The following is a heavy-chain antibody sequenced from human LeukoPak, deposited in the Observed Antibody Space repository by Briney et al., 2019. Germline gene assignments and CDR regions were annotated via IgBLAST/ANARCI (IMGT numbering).Heavy chain of an antibody. CDR3: ARVHYDYVWGSYRYNYFDY. CDR1: GFTFSSYS. V-gene: IGHV3-48*04. Sequence: GGSLRLSCAASGFTFSSYSMIWVRQAPGKGLEWVSYISSSSSTIYYADSVKGRFTISRDNAKNSLYLQMNSLRAEDTAVYYCARVHYDYVWGSYRYNYFDYWGQGTLVTVSS. CDR2: ISSSSSTI. D-gene: IGHD3-16*02. J-gene: IGHJ4*02.